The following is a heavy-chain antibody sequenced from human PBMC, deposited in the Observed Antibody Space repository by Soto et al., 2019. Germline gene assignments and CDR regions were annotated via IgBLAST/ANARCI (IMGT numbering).Heavy chain of an antibody. D-gene: IGHD2-15*01. Sequence: ETLSLTCTVSGGSIANNNYFWGWVRQPPGKGLEWIGSAAYSGGTYKNPSLKSRVTVSVDTSKNQFSLKLTSVTAADTAVYYCAKVVVGATSHSDFDSWGQGTLVTVSS. V-gene: IGHV4-39*01. CDR2: AAYSGGT. CDR3: AKVVVGATSHSDFDS. CDR1: GGSIANNNYF. J-gene: IGHJ4*02.